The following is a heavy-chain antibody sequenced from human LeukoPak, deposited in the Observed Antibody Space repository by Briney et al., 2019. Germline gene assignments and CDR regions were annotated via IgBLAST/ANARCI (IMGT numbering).Heavy chain of an antibody. J-gene: IGHJ6*02. D-gene: IGHD5-12*01. Sequence: GGSLRLSCAVSEFTVSSNYMSWIRQAPGKGLEWVSVIYSGGDDTDSADSVKGRFTVSRDNSRNTLYLQMNSLRVEDTAVYYCARESGAYYSGMDVWGQGTTVTVSS. CDR2: IYSGGDDT. CDR1: EFTVSSNY. V-gene: IGHV3-53*01. CDR3: ARESGAYYSGMDV.